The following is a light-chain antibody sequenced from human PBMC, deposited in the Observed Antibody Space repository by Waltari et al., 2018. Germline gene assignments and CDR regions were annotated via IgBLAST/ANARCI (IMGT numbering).Light chain of an antibody. CDR1: QRVAKY. V-gene: IGKV3-20*01. CDR2: HAS. Sequence: LSLSPGERATLSCKASQRVAKYLAWYQQKPGQAPRLLIYHASIRATGIPDRFSGSGYGTDFSLTISRLEPEDFAVYFCQKYVNLPATFDQGP. CDR3: QKYVNLPAT. J-gene: IGKJ1*01.